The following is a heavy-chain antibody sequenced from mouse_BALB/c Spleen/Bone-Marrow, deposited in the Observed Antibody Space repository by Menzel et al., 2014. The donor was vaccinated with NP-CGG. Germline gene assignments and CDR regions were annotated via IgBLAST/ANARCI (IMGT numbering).Heavy chain of an antibody. Sequence: QVQLQQSGPGLVAPSQSLSITCTVSGFSLTNYGVHWVRQPPGKGLEWLGVIWAGGSTNYNSALMSRLTISKDNSKSQVFLKMSSLQTDDTAMYYCASYYRHDGAYWGQGTLVTVSA. J-gene: IGHJ3*01. CDR3: ASYYRHDGAY. V-gene: IGHV2-9*02. CDR1: GFSLTNYG. CDR2: IWAGGST. D-gene: IGHD2-14*01.